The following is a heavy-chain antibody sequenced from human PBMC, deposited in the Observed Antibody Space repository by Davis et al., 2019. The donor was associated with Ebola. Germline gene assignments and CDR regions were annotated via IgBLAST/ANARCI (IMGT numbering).Heavy chain of an antibody. CDR2: FITLYGAP. J-gene: IGHJ4*01. V-gene: IGHV1-69*13. CDR1: GGTFNRHS. Sequence: SVKVSCKASGGTFNRHSISWVRLAPGQGLEWLGGFITLYGAPNYAQTFQGRVTITADESTGTAYMELSSLRSEDTAVYYCARDLYGRGNVVVPAAGDYWGQGTLVTVSS. CDR3: ARDLYGRGNVVVPAAGDY. D-gene: IGHD2-2*01.